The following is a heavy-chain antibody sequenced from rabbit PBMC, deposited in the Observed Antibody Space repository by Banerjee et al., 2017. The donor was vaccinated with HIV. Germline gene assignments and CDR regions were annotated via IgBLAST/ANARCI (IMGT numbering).Heavy chain of an antibody. CDR1: GFDFSSNA. CDR3: ARAGYAGYGYGDYFNL. CDR2: IYAGSSENT. D-gene: IGHD6-1*01. V-gene: IGHV1S40*01. J-gene: IGHJ4*01. Sequence: QSLEESGGDLVKPGASLTLTCTASGFDFSSNAMCWVRQAPGKGPEWIACIYAGSSENTYYASWAKGRFTISKTSSTTVTLQMTSLTAADTATYFCARAGYAGYGYGDYFNLWGPGTLV.